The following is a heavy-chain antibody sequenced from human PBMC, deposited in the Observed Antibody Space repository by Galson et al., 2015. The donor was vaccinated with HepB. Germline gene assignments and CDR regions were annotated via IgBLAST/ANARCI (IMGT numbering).Heavy chain of an antibody. CDR2: IWYDGSKE. CDR3: ARYSAGYGLDS. Sequence: SLRLSCAASGFTFSKHGMHWVRQAPGKGLEWVAVIWYDGSKECYTDPVKGRFTISRDNSKNILHLQMNSLRSEDTAVYYCARYSAGYGLDSRGEGTLVTVST. CDR1: GFTFSKHG. J-gene: IGHJ5*01. V-gene: IGHV3-33*01. D-gene: IGHD5-12*01.